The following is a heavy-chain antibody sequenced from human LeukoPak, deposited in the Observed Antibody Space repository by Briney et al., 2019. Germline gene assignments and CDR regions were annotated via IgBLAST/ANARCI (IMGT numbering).Heavy chain of an antibody. CDR1: GGSISSGGYY. V-gene: IGHV4-30-2*01. D-gene: IGHD1-26*01. Sequence: SQTLSLTCTVSGGSISSGGYYWSWIRQPPGKGLEWIGYIYHSGSTYYNPSLKSRVTISVDRSKNQFSLKLSSVTAADTAVYYWARDQVGAKGYYYMDVWGKGTTVTVSS. CDR3: ARDQVGAKGYYYMDV. J-gene: IGHJ6*03. CDR2: IYHSGST.